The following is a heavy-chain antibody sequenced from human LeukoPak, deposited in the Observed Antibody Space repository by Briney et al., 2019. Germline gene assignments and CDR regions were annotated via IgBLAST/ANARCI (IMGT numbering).Heavy chain of an antibody. Sequence: ASVRVSCKASGYTFTSYDINWVRQATGQGLEWMGWMIPNSGNTGYAQKFQGRVTMTRNTSISTAYMELSSLRSEDTAVYYCAREGLGMPLAFDIWGQGTMVTVSS. J-gene: IGHJ3*02. D-gene: IGHD1-26*01. CDR3: AREGLGMPLAFDI. V-gene: IGHV1-8*01. CDR2: MIPNSGNT. CDR1: GYTFTSYD.